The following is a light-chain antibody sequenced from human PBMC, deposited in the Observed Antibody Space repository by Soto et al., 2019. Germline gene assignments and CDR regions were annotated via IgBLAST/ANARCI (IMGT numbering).Light chain of an antibody. CDR2: DAS. J-gene: IGKJ1*01. V-gene: IGKV1-5*01. CDR1: QNIGSW. Sequence: DIQMTQSPSTLSASVGDRVTITCRASQNIGSWLAWYQQKPGKAPKFLIYDASSLESGVPSRFSGSGPGTEFTLTISSLQPDDFATYYCQQYNTFWTFGQGTKVDIK. CDR3: QQYNTFWT.